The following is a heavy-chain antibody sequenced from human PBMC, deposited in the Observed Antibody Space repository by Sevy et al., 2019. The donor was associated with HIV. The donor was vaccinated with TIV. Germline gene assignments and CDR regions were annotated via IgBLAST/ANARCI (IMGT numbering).Heavy chain of an antibody. J-gene: IGHJ1*01. CDR2: IRYDGSNK. Sequence: GGSLRLSCAASGFTFSSYGMHWVRKAPGKGLEWVAFIRYDGSNKYYADSVKGRFTISRDNSENTLYLQMNSLRAEDTAVYYFAKGSGVVVPAATPFQHWGQGTLVTVSS. CDR1: GFTFSSYG. D-gene: IGHD2-2*01. V-gene: IGHV3-30*02. CDR3: AKGSGVVVPAATPFQH.